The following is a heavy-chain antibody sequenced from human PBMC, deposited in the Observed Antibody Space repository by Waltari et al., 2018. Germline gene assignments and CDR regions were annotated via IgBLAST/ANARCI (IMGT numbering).Heavy chain of an antibody. D-gene: IGHD6-13*01. J-gene: IGHJ6*03. CDR2: VDPERGET. V-gene: IGHV1-24*01. CDR3: AAGPGPAGFYFYYYLHV. CDR1: GSTLPELS. Sequence: QVQLIQSGAEVRNPGASVKASCTVSGSTLPELSIPWVRQGPGKGLEWLGGVDPERGETLYAQTFQGKVTLSEDTSINTAYMEVSSLRSDDTAVYFCAAGPGPAGFYFYYYLHVWGKGTTVTVAS.